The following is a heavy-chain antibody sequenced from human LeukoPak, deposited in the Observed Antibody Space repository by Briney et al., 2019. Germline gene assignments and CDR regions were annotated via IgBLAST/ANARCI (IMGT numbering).Heavy chain of an antibody. J-gene: IGHJ4*02. Sequence: SETLSLTCAVYGGSLSGYYWSWVRQPPGKGLEWIGEINHSGSTNYNPSLKSRVTISVDTSKNQFSLKLSSVTAADTAVYYCARVVGELNFDYWGQGTLVTVSS. D-gene: IGHD1-26*01. CDR3: ARVVGELNFDY. V-gene: IGHV4-34*01. CDR2: INHSGST. CDR1: GGSLSGYY.